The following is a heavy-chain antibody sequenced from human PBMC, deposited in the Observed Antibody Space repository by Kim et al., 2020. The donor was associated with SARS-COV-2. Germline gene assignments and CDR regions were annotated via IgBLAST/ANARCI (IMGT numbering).Heavy chain of an antibody. V-gene: IGHV1-18*04. CDR1: GYTFNSFG. D-gene: IGHD6-6*01. J-gene: IGHJ1*01. CDR3: ARGLYDYSSSSAEYLQH. Sequence: ASVKVSCKASGYTFNSFGLTWVRQAPGQGLEWMGWISVYNGKTKYAQKVQGRVTMTTDTSTSTAYMELRSLRSDDTAIYYCARGLYDYSSSSAEYLQHWG. CDR2: ISVYNGKT.